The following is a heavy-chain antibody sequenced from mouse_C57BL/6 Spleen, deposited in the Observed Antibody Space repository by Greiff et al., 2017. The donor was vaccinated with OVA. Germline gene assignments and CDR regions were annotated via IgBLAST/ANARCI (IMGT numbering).Heavy chain of an antibody. D-gene: IGHD2-10*01. J-gene: IGHJ2*01. CDR3: ARAPYYDYFDY. CDR1: GYSITSGYD. Sequence: VQLKESGPGMVKPSQSLSLTCTVTGYSITSGYDWHWIRHFPGNKLEWMGYISYSGSTNYNPSLKSRISITHDTSKNHFFLKLNSVTTEDTATYYCARAPYYDYFDYWGQGTTLTVSS. V-gene: IGHV3-1*01. CDR2: ISYSGST.